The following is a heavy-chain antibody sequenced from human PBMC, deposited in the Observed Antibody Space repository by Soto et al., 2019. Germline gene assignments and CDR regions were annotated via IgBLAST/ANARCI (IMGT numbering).Heavy chain of an antibody. V-gene: IGHV4-4*02. J-gene: IGHJ4*02. Sequence: QLQESGPGLVKPSGTLSLTCAVSGGSVTTNYWWGWVRQSPVTGLEWIGDMSHSGPTNYSPSLKXRDTLSVDTSKNQFSLELKSVTAADTAVYFCGMSRGWYTLHSWGQGTLVTVSS. D-gene: IGHD6-19*01. CDR3: GMSRGWYTLHS. CDR2: MSHSGPT. CDR1: GGSVTTNYW.